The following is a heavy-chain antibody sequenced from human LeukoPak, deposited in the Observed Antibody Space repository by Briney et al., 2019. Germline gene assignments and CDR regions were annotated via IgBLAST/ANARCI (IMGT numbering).Heavy chain of an antibody. CDR2: IYHSGST. J-gene: IGHJ4*02. Sequence: PSGTLSLTCAVSGGSISSSNWWSWVRQPPGKGLEWIGEIYHSGSTNYNPSLKSRVTISVDKSKNQFSLKLSSVTAADTAVYYCARAGVLYYGSGSYYFDYWGQGTLVTVSS. CDR1: GGSISSSNW. CDR3: ARAGVLYYGSGSYYFDY. V-gene: IGHV4-4*02. D-gene: IGHD3-10*01.